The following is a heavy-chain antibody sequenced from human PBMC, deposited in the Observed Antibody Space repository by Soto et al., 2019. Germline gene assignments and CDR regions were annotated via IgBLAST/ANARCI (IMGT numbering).Heavy chain of an antibody. V-gene: IGHV3-30-3*01. J-gene: IGHJ4*02. CDR3: ARTFDTITYYFDY. CDR2: ISLDGNSL. CDR1: QFSFRSYA. Sequence: PGGSLRLSCAASQFSFRSYAMHWIRQSPGKGLEWVAVISLDGNSLHYADSVRDRFTISRDNSKNTLYLQMNNLRPEDTAVYYCARTFDTITYYFDYWGQGTVVTVSS. D-gene: IGHD3-9*01.